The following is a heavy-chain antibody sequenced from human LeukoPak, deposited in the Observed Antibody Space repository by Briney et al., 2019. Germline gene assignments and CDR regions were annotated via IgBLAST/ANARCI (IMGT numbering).Heavy chain of an antibody. D-gene: IGHD2-2*01. J-gene: IGHJ6*03. Sequence: SETLSLTCSVSGASISSYDWSWIRQPPGKGLEWIGYMYNSGSTNYNHSLKIRVAISADRSKYQFSLNLSFVSASDMAVCYCARGQSTLYYYYYYMDVWGKGTTVTVSS. CDR1: GASISSYD. V-gene: IGHV4-59*01. CDR2: MYNSGST. CDR3: ARGQSTLYYYYYYMDV.